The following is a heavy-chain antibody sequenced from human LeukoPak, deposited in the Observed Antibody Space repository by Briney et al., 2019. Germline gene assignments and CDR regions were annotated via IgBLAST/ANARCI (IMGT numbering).Heavy chain of an antibody. D-gene: IGHD5-12*01. CDR3: ARVGRDSGYDWSNYFDY. CDR1: GYTFTNYY. V-gene: IGHV1-46*01. J-gene: IGHJ4*02. CDR2: INHSGGST. Sequence: GASVKVSCKASGYTFTNYYIHWVRQAPGQGLECMGIINHSGGSTSYAQKFQGRVTMTRDMSTSTVYMELSSLRSEDTAVYYCARVGRDSGYDWSNYFDYWGQGTLVTVSS.